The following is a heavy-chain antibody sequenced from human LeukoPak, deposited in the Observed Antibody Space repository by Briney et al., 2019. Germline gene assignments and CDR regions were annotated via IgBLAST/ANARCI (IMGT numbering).Heavy chain of an antibody. D-gene: IGHD3-3*01. CDR3: ARGDYDFWSGYPRKRTYGMDV. CDR1: GGSISSYY. J-gene: IGHJ6*02. Sequence: PSETLSLTCTVSGGSISSYYWSWIRQPPGKGLEWIGYIYYSGSTNYNPSLKSRVTISVDTSKNQFSLKLSSVTAADTAVYYCARGDYDFWSGYPRKRTYGMDVWGQGTTVTVSS. V-gene: IGHV4-59*12. CDR2: IYYSGST.